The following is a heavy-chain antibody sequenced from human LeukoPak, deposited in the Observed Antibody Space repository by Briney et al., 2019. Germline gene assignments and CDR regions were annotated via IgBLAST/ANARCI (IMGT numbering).Heavy chain of an antibody. Sequence: SETLSLTCTVSGGSISSYYWSWMRQPPGKGLEWIGYIYYSGSTNYNPSLKSRVTISVDTSKNQFSLKLSSVTAADTAVYYCARGGARGIVVVPAALDFDYWGQGTLVTVSS. V-gene: IGHV4-59*01. CDR1: GGSISSYY. CDR2: IYYSGST. D-gene: IGHD2-2*01. J-gene: IGHJ4*02. CDR3: ARGGARGIVVVPAALDFDY.